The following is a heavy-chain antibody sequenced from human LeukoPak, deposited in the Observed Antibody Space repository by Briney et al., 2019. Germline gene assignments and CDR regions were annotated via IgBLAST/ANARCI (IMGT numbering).Heavy chain of an antibody. V-gene: IGHV1-46*01. CDR2: INPMGGST. J-gene: IGHJ4*02. Sequence: ASVKVSCKASGCTFTSYYMHWVRQAPGQGLEWMGIINPMGGSTSYAQKFQGRVTMTRDTSTSTVYMELSSLRSEDTVVYYCATGTWIQLWLRLGYWGQGTLVTVSS. CDR3: ATGTWIQLWLRLGY. D-gene: IGHD5-18*01. CDR1: GCTFTSYY.